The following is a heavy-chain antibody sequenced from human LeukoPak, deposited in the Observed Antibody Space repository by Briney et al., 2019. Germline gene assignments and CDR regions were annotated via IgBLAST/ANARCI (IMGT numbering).Heavy chain of an antibody. D-gene: IGHD3-22*01. CDR2: IKQDEREK. Sequence: GGSLRLSCTASGFPFSTYWMSWLRQAPGEGLEGVANIKQDEREKYYVESVKRRFTISRDNAKNSLYQQMNSLRDADTAVYSCARSSYDSSGYYPICYFDYWGQGTLVTVSS. CDR1: GFPFSTYW. V-gene: IGHV3-7*01. J-gene: IGHJ4*02. CDR3: ARSSYDSSGYYPICYFDY.